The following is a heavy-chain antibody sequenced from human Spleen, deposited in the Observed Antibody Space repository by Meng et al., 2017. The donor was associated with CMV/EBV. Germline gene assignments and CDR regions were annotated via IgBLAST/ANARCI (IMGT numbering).Heavy chain of an antibody. J-gene: IGHJ4*02. Sequence: GESLKISCAASGFTLSTYGMHWVRQAPGKGLKWVTVISYDGGYKYYADSVKVRFTISRDNSKNTVYLQMNSLRAEDTAVYYCAKSDSGSYYGGSDYWGQGTLVTVSS. CDR3: AKSDSGSYYGGSDY. CDR1: GFTLSTYG. D-gene: IGHD1-26*01. V-gene: IGHV3-30*12. CDR2: ISYDGGYK.